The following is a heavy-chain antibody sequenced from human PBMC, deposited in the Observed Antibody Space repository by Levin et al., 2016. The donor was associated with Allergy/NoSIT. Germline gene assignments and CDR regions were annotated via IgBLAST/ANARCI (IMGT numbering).Heavy chain of an antibody. CDR2: IYTSGST. D-gene: IGHD3-9*01. V-gene: IGHV4-4*07. CDR1: GGSISSYY. Sequence: GSLRLSCTVSGGSISSYYWSWIRQPAGKGLEWIGRIYTSGSTNYNPSLKSRVTMSVDTSKNQFSLKLSSVTAADTAVYYCARDGPDNLYGMDVWGQGTTVTVSS. CDR3: ARDGPDNLYGMDV. J-gene: IGHJ6*02.